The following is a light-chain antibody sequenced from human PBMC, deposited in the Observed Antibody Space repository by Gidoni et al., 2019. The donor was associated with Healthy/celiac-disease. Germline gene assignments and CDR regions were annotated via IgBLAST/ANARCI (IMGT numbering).Light chain of an antibody. J-gene: IGKJ4*01. V-gene: IGKV3-11*01. Sequence: EIVLTQSPATLSLSPGERATPSSRASQSASSYLAWYQQKPGQAPRLLIYDASNRATGIPARFSGSGSGTDFTLTISSLEPEDFAVYYCQQRSNWPRLTFGGGTKVEIK. CDR1: QSASSY. CDR3: QQRSNWPRLT. CDR2: DAS.